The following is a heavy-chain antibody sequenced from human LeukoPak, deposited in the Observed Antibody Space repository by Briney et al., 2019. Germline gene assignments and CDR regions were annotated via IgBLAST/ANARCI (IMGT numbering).Heavy chain of an antibody. D-gene: IGHD5-24*01. CDR2: VYYSGDT. CDR1: GVSTSAYY. Sequence: PSETLSLTCSVSGVSTSAYYWTWIRQPPGRGLEWIGYVYYSGDTKYNPSLKSRVTISIDTSKNQFSLKLSSVTAADTAVYYCARQINSFDYWGQGALVTVSP. CDR3: ARQINSFDY. V-gene: IGHV4-59*08. J-gene: IGHJ4*02.